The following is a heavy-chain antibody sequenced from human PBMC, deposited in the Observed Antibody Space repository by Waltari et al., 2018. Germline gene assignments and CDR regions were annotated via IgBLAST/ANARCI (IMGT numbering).Heavy chain of an antibody. CDR1: GFRVSYNY. CDR2: SFAGGTT. CDR3: ARAGLGSPLEWQRLFDS. Sequence: EVQLVDSGGGLIHPGGSLRLSCAASGFRVSYNYMSWVRQAPGRGLDWVSVSFAGGTTYYSDAVKGRFTMSRDDSRNTLYLQMNSLAADDTAVYYCARAGLGSPLEWQRLFDSWGQGTLVTVSS. J-gene: IGHJ4*02. V-gene: IGHV3-53*01. D-gene: IGHD3-3*01.